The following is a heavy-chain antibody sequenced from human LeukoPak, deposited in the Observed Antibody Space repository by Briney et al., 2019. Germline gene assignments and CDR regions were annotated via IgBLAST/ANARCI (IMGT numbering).Heavy chain of an antibody. Sequence: GGSLRLSCAASGFIVSNNYMSWVRQAPGKGLEWVSYISSSSSTIYYADSVKGRFTISRDNAKNSLYLQMNSLRAEDTAVYYCARGRSGYDLWGQGTLVTVSS. D-gene: IGHD3-22*01. V-gene: IGHV3-11*04. CDR3: ARGRSGYDL. CDR2: ISSSSSTI. J-gene: IGHJ5*02. CDR1: GFIVSNNY.